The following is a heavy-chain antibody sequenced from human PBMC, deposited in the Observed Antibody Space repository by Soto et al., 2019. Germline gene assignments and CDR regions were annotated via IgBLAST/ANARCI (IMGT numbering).Heavy chain of an antibody. D-gene: IGHD5-18*01. J-gene: IGHJ1*01. V-gene: IGHV3-23*01. Sequence: GSLRLSCAASGFTFSSYAMSWVRQAPGKGLEWVSAISGSGGSTYYTDSVKGRFTISRDNSKNTLYLQMNSLRAEDTAVYYCAKLGGLQLWPNFKHWGQGTLVTVYS. CDR3: AKLGGLQLWPNFKH. CDR2: ISGSGGST. CDR1: GFTFSSYA.